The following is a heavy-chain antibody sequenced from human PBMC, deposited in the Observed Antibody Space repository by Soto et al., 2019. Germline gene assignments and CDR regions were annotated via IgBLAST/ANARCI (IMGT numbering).Heavy chain of an antibody. J-gene: IGHJ5*02. Sequence: EVQLVESGGGLVQPGGSLRLSCAASGFPFSSYSMNWVRQAPGKGLEWVSYISSSSSTIYYADSVKGRFTISRDNAKNSLYLQMNSLRAEDTAVYYCARDHPDYGSGRCGRFDLWGQGTLVTVSS. CDR2: ISSSSSTI. D-gene: IGHD3-10*01. CDR1: GFPFSSYS. CDR3: ARDHPDYGSGRCGRFDL. V-gene: IGHV3-48*01.